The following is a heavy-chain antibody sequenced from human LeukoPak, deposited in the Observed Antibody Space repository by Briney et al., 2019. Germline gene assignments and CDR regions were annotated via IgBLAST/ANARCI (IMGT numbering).Heavy chain of an antibody. CDR3: ARDRPFGSGRAGDFDL. V-gene: IGHV4-39*02. Sequence: SESLSLTCTVSGGSFSSSSYYWGWIRQPPGKGLEWIGSNYYSGSTYYNPSLKSRVTISVDTSKNQFSLKLSSVTAADTAVYYCARDRPFGSGRAGDFDLWGRGTLVTVS. D-gene: IGHD3-10*01. CDR1: GGSFSSSSYY. J-gene: IGHJ2*01. CDR2: NYYSGST.